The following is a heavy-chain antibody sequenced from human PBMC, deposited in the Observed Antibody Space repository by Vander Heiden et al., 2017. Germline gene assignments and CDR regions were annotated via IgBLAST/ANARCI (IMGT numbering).Heavy chain of an antibody. Sequence: EVQLLESGGGLVQPGGSLRLSCAASGFTFSSYAMSWVRQAPGKGLEWVSAISGSGGSTYYADSVKGRFTISRDNSKNTLYLQMNSLRAEDTAVYYCAKIRGGYYDSSGEDFDYWGQGTLVTVSS. V-gene: IGHV3-23*01. CDR2: ISGSGGST. CDR3: AKIRGGYYDSSGEDFDY. CDR1: GFTFSSYA. D-gene: IGHD3-22*01. J-gene: IGHJ4*02.